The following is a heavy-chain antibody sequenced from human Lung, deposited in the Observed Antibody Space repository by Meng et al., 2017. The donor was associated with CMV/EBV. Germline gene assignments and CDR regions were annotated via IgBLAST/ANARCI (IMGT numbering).Heavy chain of an antibody. Sequence: SVXVSCKASRGSLSNYAINWVRQAPGQGLEWMEGILPSLRTPHNAQKFQGRVAITTDESTTTAYMELSSLRSDDTAVYYCARDPWRPEAFDVLRQGTMVTVSS. J-gene: IGHJ3*01. CDR1: RGSLSNYA. V-gene: IGHV1-69*05. CDR2: ILPSLRTP. D-gene: IGHD1-14*01. CDR3: ARDPWRPEAFDV.